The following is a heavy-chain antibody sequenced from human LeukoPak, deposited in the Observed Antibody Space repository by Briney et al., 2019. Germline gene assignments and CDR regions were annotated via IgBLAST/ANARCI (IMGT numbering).Heavy chain of an antibody. CDR3: ATAQREYYYDSSGIMGN. J-gene: IGHJ4*02. Sequence: PGGSLGLSCAASGFTFSNYAIHWVRQAPGKGLEWVAVISYDGSEKYYADSVKGRFTISRDNSKNTLYLQMDSLRAEDTAVYYCATAQREYYYDSSGIMGNWGQGTLVTVSS. V-gene: IGHV3-30*04. CDR2: ISYDGSEK. D-gene: IGHD3-22*01. CDR1: GFTFSNYA.